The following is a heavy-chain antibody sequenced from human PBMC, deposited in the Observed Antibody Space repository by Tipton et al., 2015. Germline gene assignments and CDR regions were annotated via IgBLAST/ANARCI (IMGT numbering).Heavy chain of an antibody. V-gene: IGHV4-4*02. CDR2: IHHGGST. J-gene: IGHJ6*02. Sequence: TLSLTCSVSGDSISSSNWWSWVRQPPGKGLEWIGEIHHGGSTNYNPSLKSRVTISVDTSKKQFSPKLRSVTAADTAVYYCVRRPLRYYYGMDVWGQGTTVTVSS. CDR1: GDSISSSNW. CDR3: VRRPLRYYYGMDV.